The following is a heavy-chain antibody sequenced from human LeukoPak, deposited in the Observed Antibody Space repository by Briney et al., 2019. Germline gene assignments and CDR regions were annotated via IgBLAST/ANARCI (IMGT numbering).Heavy chain of an antibody. V-gene: IGHV4-31*03. D-gene: IGHD3-10*01. J-gene: IGHJ4*02. CDR3: AGSITRFRIFTGFDY. CDR2: IYYSGST. Sequence: PSETLSPTCTVSGGSISSGGYYWSWIRQHPGKGLEWIGYIYYSGSTYYNPSLKSRVTISVDTSKNQFSLKLSSVTAADTAVYYCAGSITRFRIFTGFDYWGQGTLVTVSS. CDR1: GGSISSGGYY.